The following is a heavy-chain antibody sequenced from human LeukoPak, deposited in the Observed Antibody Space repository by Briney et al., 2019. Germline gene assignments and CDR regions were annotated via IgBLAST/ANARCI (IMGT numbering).Heavy chain of an antibody. CDR2: IIPIFDTA. CDR1: GGTFSSYA. Sequence: SVKVSCKTSGGTFSSYAISWVRQAPGQGLEWIGDIIPIFDTANYAQKFQGRVTITADESATTSYMELSSLRSEDTAVYYCARAIYYYGPGSYGDYYYYMDVWGKGTTVTVSS. J-gene: IGHJ6*03. D-gene: IGHD3-10*01. CDR3: ARAIYYYGPGSYGDYYYYMDV. V-gene: IGHV1-69*13.